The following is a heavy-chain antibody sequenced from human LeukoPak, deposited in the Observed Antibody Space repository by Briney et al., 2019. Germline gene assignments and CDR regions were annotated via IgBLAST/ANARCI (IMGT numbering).Heavy chain of an antibody. CDR2: TYYRSKWYN. CDR1: GDSVSSNSAA. V-gene: IGHV6-1*01. CDR3: ARSPYCSGGSCYFGDNWFDP. D-gene: IGHD2-15*01. J-gene: IGHJ5*02. Sequence: SQTLSLTCAISGDSVSSNSAAWNWIRQSPSRGLEWLGRTYYRSKWYNDCAVSVKSRITINPDTSKNQFSLQLNSVTPEDTAVYYCARSPYCSGGSCYFGDNWFDPWGQGTLVTVSS.